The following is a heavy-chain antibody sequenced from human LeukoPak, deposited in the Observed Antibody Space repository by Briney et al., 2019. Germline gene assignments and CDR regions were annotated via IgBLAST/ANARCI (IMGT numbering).Heavy chain of an antibody. Sequence: ASVKVSCKASGYTFTSYDINWVRQATGQGLEWMGWMNPNSGNTGYAQKFQGRVTMTRNTSISTAYMELSNLRSEDTAVYYCARAKDSSGWYNYFDYWGQGTLVTVPS. CDR1: GYTFTSYD. CDR2: MNPNSGNT. V-gene: IGHV1-8*01. D-gene: IGHD6-19*01. CDR3: ARAKDSSGWYNYFDY. J-gene: IGHJ4*02.